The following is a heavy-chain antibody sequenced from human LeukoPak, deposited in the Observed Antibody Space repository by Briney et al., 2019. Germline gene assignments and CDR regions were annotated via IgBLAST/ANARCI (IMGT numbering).Heavy chain of an antibody. D-gene: IGHD4-11*01. CDR3: ARLQLGHYTFDY. J-gene: IGHJ4*02. CDR2: ISGYSGNT. Sequence: GASVKVSCKASGYTFGDYGISWVRQAPGQGLEWMGWISGYSGNTKYIGKFQGRVTMTADTSTSTAYMELRSLRSDDTAVYYCARLQLGHYTFDYWGQGTLVTVSS. CDR1: GYTFGDYG. V-gene: IGHV1-18*01.